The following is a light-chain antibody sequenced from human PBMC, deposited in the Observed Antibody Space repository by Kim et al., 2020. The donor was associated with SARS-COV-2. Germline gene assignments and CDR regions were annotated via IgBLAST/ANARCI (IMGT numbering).Light chain of an antibody. J-gene: IGLJ3*02. V-gene: IGLV1-40*01. CDR3: QSYDSSLSGCV. CDR1: SSNIGAGCD. CDR2: SNS. Sequence: QRVTISCTESSSNIGAGCDVHWYQQLPGTAPNLLIYSNSDRPSGVPDRFSGSKSGTSASLAITGLQAEGDADCYCQSYDSSLSGCVFGGGTQLTVL.